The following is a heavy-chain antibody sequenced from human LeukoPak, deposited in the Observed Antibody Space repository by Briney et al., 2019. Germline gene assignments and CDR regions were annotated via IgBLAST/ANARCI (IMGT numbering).Heavy chain of an antibody. CDR2: IHYSGTT. Sequence: PSETLSLTCNVSGGSIGDNDYSWDWIRQPPGKGLEWMGCIHYSGTTYSNPSLKSRISISVDTSKSQFSLKLRSVTAADTAVYYCARRYYFVSGSYYPFDFWGQGTLVTVSS. D-gene: IGHD3-10*01. CDR1: GGSIGDNDYS. V-gene: IGHV4-39*01. CDR3: ARRYYFVSGSYYPFDF. J-gene: IGHJ4*02.